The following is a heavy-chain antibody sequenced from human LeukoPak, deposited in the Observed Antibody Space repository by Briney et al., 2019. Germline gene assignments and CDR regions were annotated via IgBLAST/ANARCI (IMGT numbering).Heavy chain of an antibody. CDR1: GGSISSSF. D-gene: IGHD2-15*01. J-gene: IGHJ6*02. CDR2: IYNSGST. V-gene: IGHV4-59*01. CDR3: ARDCSDGSCYPLYGMDV. Sequence: PSETLSLTCTVSGGSISSSFWSWIRQPPGKGLEWIGYIYNSGSTNYNPSLKSRVTISIDTSKNQFSLKLRSVTAADTAVYYCARDCSDGSCYPLYGMDVWGQGTTVTVPS.